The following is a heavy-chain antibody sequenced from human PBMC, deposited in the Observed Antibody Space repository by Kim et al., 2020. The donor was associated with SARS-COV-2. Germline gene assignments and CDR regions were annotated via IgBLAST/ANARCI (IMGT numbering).Heavy chain of an antibody. CDR3: AKDVPYCSSTSCYFDY. V-gene: IGHV3-23*01. J-gene: IGHJ4*02. D-gene: IGHD2-2*01. CDR2: ISGSGGST. CDR1: GFTFSSYA. Sequence: GGSLRLSCAASGFTFSSYAMSWVRQAPGKGLEWVSAISGSGGSTYYADSVKGRFTISRDNSKNTLYLQMNSLRAEDTAVYYCAKDVPYCSSTSCYFDYWGQGTLVTVSS.